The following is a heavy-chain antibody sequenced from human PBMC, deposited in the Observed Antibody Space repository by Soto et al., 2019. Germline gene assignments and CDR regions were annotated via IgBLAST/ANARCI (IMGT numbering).Heavy chain of an antibody. V-gene: IGHV1-69*01. D-gene: IGHD2-15*01. CDR3: ARSQGGSSSLVIYYFYYYGMDV. Sequence: QVQLVQSGAEVKKPGSSVKVSCKAPGGTFSSYAISWVRQAPGQGLEWMGGIIPIFGTANYAQKFQGRVTITSDESTSTGYMELSSLRSEDTAVYYCARSQGGSSSLVIYYFYYYGMDVWGQGTKVTVSS. CDR1: GGTFSSYA. CDR2: IIPIFGTA. J-gene: IGHJ6*01.